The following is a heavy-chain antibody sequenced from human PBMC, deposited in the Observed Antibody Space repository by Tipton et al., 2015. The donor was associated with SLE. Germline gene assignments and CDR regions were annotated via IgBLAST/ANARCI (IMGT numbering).Heavy chain of an antibody. V-gene: IGHV3-23*01. CDR1: GFTFSNFA. Sequence: SLRLSCAASGFTFSNFAMVWVRPAPGKGLEWVSTISGSGFTTYYADSVKGRFTISRDNAKTPVYLHINSLRAEDTAFYYCAKSEEMANIGGLLSWGQGTLVTVSS. CDR3: AKSEEMANIGGLLS. CDR2: ISGSGFTT. J-gene: IGHJ4*02. D-gene: IGHD5-24*01.